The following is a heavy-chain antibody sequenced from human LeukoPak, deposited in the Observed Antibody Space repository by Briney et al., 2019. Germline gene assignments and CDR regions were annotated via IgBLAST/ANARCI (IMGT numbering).Heavy chain of an antibody. D-gene: IGHD1-1*01. CDR3: ARGSTGVYYYYGMDV. Sequence: SVKVSCKASGGTFSSYAISWVRQAPGQGLEWMGGIFPIFGTANYAQKFQGRVTITADESTSTAYMELSSLRSEDTAVYYCARGSTGVYYYYGMDVWGQGTTVTVSS. J-gene: IGHJ6*02. CDR2: IFPIFGTA. CDR1: GGTFSSYA. V-gene: IGHV1-69*13.